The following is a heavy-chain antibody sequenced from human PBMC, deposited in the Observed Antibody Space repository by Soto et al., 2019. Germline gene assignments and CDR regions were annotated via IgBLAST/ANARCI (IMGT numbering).Heavy chain of an antibody. CDR3: ASLSIAAAGTDYYYYGMDV. D-gene: IGHD6-13*01. V-gene: IGHV4-39*01. CDR2: IYYSGST. Sequence: LSLTCTASGGSISSSSYYWGWIRQPPGKGLEWIGSIYYSGSTYYNPSLKSRVTISVDTSKNQFSLKLSSVTAADTAVYYCASLSIAAAGTDYYYYGMDVWGQGTTVTVSS. CDR1: GGSISSSSYY. J-gene: IGHJ6*02.